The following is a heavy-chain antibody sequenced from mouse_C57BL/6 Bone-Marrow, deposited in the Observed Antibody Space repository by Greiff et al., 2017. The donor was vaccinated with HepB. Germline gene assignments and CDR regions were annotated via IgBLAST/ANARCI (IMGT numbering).Heavy chain of an antibody. CDR3: ARYAYGRLAS. D-gene: IGHD1-1*01. CDR1: GFTFTDYY. V-gene: IGHV7-3*01. Sequence: EVQLVESGGGLVQPGGSLSLSCAASGFTFTDYYMSWVRQPPGKALEWLGFIRNKANGYTTEYSASVKGRFTISRDNYQSILYLQMNALRAVDSATYYCARYAYGRLASWGQGTTLTVSS. J-gene: IGHJ2*01. CDR2: IRNKANGYTT.